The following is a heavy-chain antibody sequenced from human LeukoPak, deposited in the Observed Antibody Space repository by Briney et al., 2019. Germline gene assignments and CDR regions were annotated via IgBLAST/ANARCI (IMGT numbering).Heavy chain of an antibody. CDR3: AKEISSPAFFDY. D-gene: IGHD6-6*01. J-gene: IGHJ4*02. Sequence: GSLRLPCAASGFTFSSYGMHWVRQAPGKGLEWVAVISYDGSNKYYADSVKGRFTISRDNSKSTLYLQMNSLRAEDTAVYYCAKEISSPAFFDYWGQGTLVTVSS. CDR1: GFTFSSYG. CDR2: ISYDGSNK. V-gene: IGHV3-30*18.